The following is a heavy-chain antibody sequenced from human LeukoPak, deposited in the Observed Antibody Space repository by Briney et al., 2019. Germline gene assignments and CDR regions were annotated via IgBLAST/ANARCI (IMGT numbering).Heavy chain of an antibody. J-gene: IGHJ5*02. Sequence: EGSLRLSCAVSGFTFSDHYMDWVRQAPGKGLEWVGRSRNRANSYTTHYVASGKGRFTISRDDSKSTLYLQMNSLETEDTAVYYCSRDATGNHWGQGTLVSVSS. CDR2: SRNRANSYTT. CDR1: GFTFSDHY. CDR3: SRDATGNH. V-gene: IGHV3-72*01.